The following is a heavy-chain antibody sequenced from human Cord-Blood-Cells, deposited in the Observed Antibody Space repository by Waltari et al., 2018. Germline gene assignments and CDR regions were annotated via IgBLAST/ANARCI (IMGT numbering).Heavy chain of an antibody. V-gene: IGHV4-4*07. CDR2: IYTSGST. J-gene: IGHJ5*02. Sequence: QVQLPESGPGLVKPSETLSLTCTVSGGPISSYSWTWIRPPAGKGLEWIGRIYTSGSTNYNPSLKSRVTMSVDTSKNQFSLKLSSVTAADTAVYYCARSHYGSGSYYWFDPWGQGTLVTVSS. CDR3: ARSHYGSGSYYWFDP. CDR1: GGPISSYS. D-gene: IGHD3-10*01.